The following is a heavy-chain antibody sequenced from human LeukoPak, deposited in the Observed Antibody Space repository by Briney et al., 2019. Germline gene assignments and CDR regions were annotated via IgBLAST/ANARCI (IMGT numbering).Heavy chain of an antibody. CDR2: ISADGGGR. CDR1: GFTFSSYA. V-gene: IGHV3-23*01. Sequence: GGSLRLSCVASGFTFSSYAMSWARQAPGKGLEWVSAISADGGGRYYADSVKGRFTISRDNSKNTLYLQMNSLRAEDTAVYYCAKLLESASTEWGQGTLVTVSS. J-gene: IGHJ4*02. D-gene: IGHD2-15*01. CDR3: AKLLESASTE.